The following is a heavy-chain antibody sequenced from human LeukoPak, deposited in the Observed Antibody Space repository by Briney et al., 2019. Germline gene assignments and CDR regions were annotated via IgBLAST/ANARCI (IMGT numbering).Heavy chain of an antibody. CDR1: GFTFSNAW. Sequence: GGSLRLSCAAFGFTFSNAWMNWVRQAPGKGLEWVGRIKSKADGGTTDYAAPVKGRFTISRDDSKNTLYLQMNSLKTEDTAVYYCTTVGVYYGASAFDIWGRGTMVTVSS. CDR2: IKSKADGGTT. D-gene: IGHD4-17*01. J-gene: IGHJ3*02. V-gene: IGHV3-15*07. CDR3: TTVGVYYGASAFDI.